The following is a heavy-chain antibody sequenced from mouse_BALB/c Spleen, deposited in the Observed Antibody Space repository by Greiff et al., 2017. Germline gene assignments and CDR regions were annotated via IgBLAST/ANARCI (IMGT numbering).Heavy chain of an antibody. D-gene: IGHD1-1*01. J-gene: IGHJ4*01. V-gene: IGHV1S34*01. Sequence: LVKTGASVKISCKASGYSFTGYYMHWVKQSHVKSLEWIGYISCYNGATSYNQKFKGKATFTVDTSSSTAYMQFNSLTSEDSAVYYCARGDYGSSYGYAMDYWGQGTSVTVSS. CDR3: ARGDYGSSYGYAMDY. CDR2: ISCYNGAT. CDR1: GYSFTGYY.